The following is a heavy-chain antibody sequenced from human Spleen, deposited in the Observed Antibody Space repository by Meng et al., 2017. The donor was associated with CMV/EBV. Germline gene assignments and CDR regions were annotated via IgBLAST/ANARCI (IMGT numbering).Heavy chain of an antibody. CDR3: ARSRTSSGYYFQGAFDI. D-gene: IGHD3-22*01. J-gene: IGHJ3*02. Sequence: GESLKISCKGSGYSFTSYWIGWVRQMPGKGLEWMGIIYPGDSDTRYSPSFQGQVTISADKSISTAYPQWSSLKASDTAMYYCARSRTSSGYYFQGAFDIWGQGTMVTVSS. CDR2: IYPGDSDT. CDR1: GYSFTSYW. V-gene: IGHV5-51*01.